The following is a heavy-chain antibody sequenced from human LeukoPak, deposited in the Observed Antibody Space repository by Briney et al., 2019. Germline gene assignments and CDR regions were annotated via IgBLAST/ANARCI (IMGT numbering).Heavy chain of an antibody. V-gene: IGHV4-61*01. CDR2: IYYSGST. J-gene: IGHJ4*02. Sequence: ETLSLTCTVSGGSGSRRSHYWSWIRQPPGKQLEWIGYIYYSGSTNYNPSLKSRVTISVDTSKNQFSLSLSSVTAADTAVYYCARGPTLTSDYWGQGTLVTVSS. CDR1: GGSGSRRSHY. CDR3: ARGPTLTSDY. D-gene: IGHD4-17*01.